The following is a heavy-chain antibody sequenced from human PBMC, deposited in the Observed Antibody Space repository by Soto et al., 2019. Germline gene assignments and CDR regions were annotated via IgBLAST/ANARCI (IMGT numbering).Heavy chain of an antibody. CDR1: GFTFSTNA. CDR3: ARDPCASGYACDS. Sequence: EVQLVESGGGLVQPGGSLRLSCAASGFTFSTNAMNWVRQAPGKGLEWVSFISPGSDTIYYADSVQGRFTISRDNGKNSLYLQTNSLRDEDTAVYYCARDPCASGYACDSWGQGTLVTVSS. V-gene: IGHV3-48*02. D-gene: IGHD3-22*01. J-gene: IGHJ4*02. CDR2: ISPGSDTI.